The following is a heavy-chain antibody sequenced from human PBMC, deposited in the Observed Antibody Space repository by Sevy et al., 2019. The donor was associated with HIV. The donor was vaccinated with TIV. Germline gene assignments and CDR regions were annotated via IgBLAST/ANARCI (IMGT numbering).Heavy chain of an antibody. CDR2: VHHSGST. Sequence: ETLSLTCSVYGGSLSGYYWSWIRQSPGRGLEWIGEVHHSGSTNYNPSFKSRVTMSVDTSKNQFSLNLSSVTAADAAVYYCARIQQVVNYYNYYGLDVWGQGTTVTVSS. J-gene: IGHJ6*02. D-gene: IGHD6-13*01. CDR1: GGSLSGYY. CDR3: ARIQQVVNYYNYYGLDV. V-gene: IGHV4-34*01.